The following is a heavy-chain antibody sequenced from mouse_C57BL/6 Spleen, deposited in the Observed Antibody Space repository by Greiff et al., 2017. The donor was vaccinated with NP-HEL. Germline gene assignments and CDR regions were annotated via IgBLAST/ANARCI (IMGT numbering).Heavy chain of an antibody. CDR1: GYTFTSYW. J-gene: IGHJ3*01. V-gene: IGHV1-52*01. D-gene: IGHD1-1*01. Sequence: QVQLQQPGAELVRPGSSVKLSCKASGYTFTSYWMHWVKQRPIQGLEWIGNIDPSDSETNYNQKFKDKATLTVDKSSSTAYMQLSSLTSEDSAVYYCASGGRSSAWFAYWGQGTLVTVSA. CDR3: ASGGRSSAWFAY. CDR2: IDPSDSET.